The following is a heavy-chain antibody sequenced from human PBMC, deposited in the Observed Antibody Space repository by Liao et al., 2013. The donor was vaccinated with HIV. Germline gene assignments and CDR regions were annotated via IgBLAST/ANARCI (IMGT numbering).Heavy chain of an antibody. Sequence: VQLQESGPGLVKPSEALSLTCIVSGGSMSDYYWNWIRQSPGRGLEWLAYVSDSGSTNYNPSLESRVSISIDTSRNRFSLRVSSATAADAAVFYCARDRIVGGDDGDFFDYWGRGTLVTVSS. CDR2: VSDSGST. D-gene: IGHD2-21*01. V-gene: IGHV4-59*01. J-gene: IGHJ4*02. CDR1: GGSMSDYY. CDR3: ARDRIVGGDDGDFFDY.